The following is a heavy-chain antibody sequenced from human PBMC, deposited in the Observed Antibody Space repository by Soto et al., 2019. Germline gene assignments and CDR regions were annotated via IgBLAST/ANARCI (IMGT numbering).Heavy chain of an antibody. CDR1: GGTFSSYA. CDR2: IIPIFGTA. Sequence: ASVKVSCKASGGTFSSYAISWVRQAPGQGLEWMGGIIPIFGTANYAQKFQGRVTITADESTSTAYMELSSLRSEDTAVYYCARLHMVRGVNGYYYYGMDVWGQGTTVTVSS. D-gene: IGHD3-10*01. V-gene: IGHV1-69*13. CDR3: ARLHMVRGVNGYYYYGMDV. J-gene: IGHJ6*02.